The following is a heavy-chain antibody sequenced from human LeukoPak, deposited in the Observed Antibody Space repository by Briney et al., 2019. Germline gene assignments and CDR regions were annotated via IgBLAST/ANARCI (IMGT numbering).Heavy chain of an antibody. J-gene: IGHJ3*02. CDR3: ATRANIVVVVAATEGAFDI. Sequence: SETLSLTCTVSGGSISSYYWGWIRQPPGKGLEWIGSIYHSGSTYYNPSLKSRVTISVDTSKNQFSLKLSSVTAADTAVYYCATRANIVVVVAATEGAFDIWGQGTIVTVSS. CDR2: IYHSGST. CDR1: GGSISSYY. D-gene: IGHD2-15*01. V-gene: IGHV4-38-2*02.